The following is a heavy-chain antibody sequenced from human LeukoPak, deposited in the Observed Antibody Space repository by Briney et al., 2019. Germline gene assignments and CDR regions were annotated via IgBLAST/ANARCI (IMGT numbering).Heavy chain of an antibody. CDR1: GYIFTNYD. J-gene: IGHJ5*02. CDR2: MNPNSGNT. D-gene: IGHD3-10*01. CDR3: ARRITMVRGGSWFDP. V-gene: IGHV1-8*03. Sequence: ALVKVSCKASGYIFTNYDINWVRRATGQGLEWMGWMNPNSGNTGYAQKFQGRVTITRNTSISTTYMELSSLRSEDTAVYYCARRITMVRGGSWFDPWGQGTLVTVSS.